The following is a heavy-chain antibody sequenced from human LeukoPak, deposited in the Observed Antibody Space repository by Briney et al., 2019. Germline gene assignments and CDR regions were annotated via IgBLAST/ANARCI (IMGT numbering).Heavy chain of an antibody. CDR3: ARGLGAPDS. CDR2: ISWNSGNI. V-gene: IGHV3-9*01. CDR1: GFTFDDYA. Sequence: PGGSLRLSCAASGFTFDDYAMHWVRQAPGKGLEWVSGISWNSGNIGYADSVKGRFTISRDNAKNSLYLQMDSLRAEDTALYYCARGLGAPDSWGQGTLVTVSS. J-gene: IGHJ4*02. D-gene: IGHD1-26*01.